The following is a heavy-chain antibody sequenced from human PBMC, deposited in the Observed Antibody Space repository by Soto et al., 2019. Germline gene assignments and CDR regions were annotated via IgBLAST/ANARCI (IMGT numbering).Heavy chain of an antibody. Sequence: QVQLVESGGGVVQPGRSLRLSCAASGFTFSSYAMHWVRQAPGKGLEWVAVISYDGSNKYYADSVKGRFTISRDNSKNTLYLQMSRLRAEDTAVYYWARGFGVVVPAARQLDYWGQGTLVTVSS. V-gene: IGHV3-30-3*01. J-gene: IGHJ4*02. CDR1: GFTFSSYA. CDR3: ARGFGVVVPAARQLDY. CDR2: ISYDGSNK. D-gene: IGHD2-2*01.